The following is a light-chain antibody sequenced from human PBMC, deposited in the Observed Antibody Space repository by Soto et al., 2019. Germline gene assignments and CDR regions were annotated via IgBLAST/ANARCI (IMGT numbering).Light chain of an antibody. V-gene: IGLV1-51*01. Sequence: QSVLTQPPSVSAAPGQKVTISCSGSSSTIGTNYVSWYQHLPGTTPKLLINENDRRPSGIPDRFSGSKTGTSATLAITGLQTGDEAEYFCATWDTSLKGVVFGGGTMLTV. CDR3: ATWDTSLKGVV. CDR2: END. CDR1: SSTIGTNY. J-gene: IGLJ2*01.